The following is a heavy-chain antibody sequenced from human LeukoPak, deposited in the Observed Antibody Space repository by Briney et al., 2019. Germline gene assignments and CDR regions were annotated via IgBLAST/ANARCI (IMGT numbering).Heavy chain of an antibody. CDR2: IYYSGST. D-gene: IGHD6-6*01. CDR3: ARDRPGYYYGMDV. V-gene: IGHV4-31*03. Sequence: SQTLSLTCTVSGGSISSGGYYWSWIRQHPGKGLEWIGYIYYSGSTYYNPSFKSRVTISVDTSKNQFSLKLSSVTAADTAVYYCARDRPGYYYGMDVWGQGTTVSVSS. CDR1: GGSISSGGYY. J-gene: IGHJ6*02.